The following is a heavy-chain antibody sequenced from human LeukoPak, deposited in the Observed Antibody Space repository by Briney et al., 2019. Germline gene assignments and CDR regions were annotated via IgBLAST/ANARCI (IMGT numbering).Heavy chain of an antibody. Sequence: NPSETLSLTSAVSGGSISSGGYSWSWIRQPPGKGLEWIGYIYHSGSTYYNPSLKSRVTISVDRSKNQFSLKLSSVTAADTAVYYCARGGPFFDYWGQGTLVTVSS. CDR1: GGSISSGGYS. V-gene: IGHV4-30-2*01. D-gene: IGHD2-15*01. CDR3: ARGGPFFDY. J-gene: IGHJ4*02. CDR2: IYHSGST.